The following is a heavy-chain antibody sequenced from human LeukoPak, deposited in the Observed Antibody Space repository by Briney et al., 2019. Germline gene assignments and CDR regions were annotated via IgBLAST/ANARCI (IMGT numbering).Heavy chain of an antibody. CDR3: ARYGGNFDY. Sequence: SETLSLTCAVYGGSFSGYYWSWIRQPPGKGLEWIGEINHSGSTYYNPSLKSRVTISVDTSKNQFSLKLSSVTAADTAVYYCARYGGNFDYWGQGTLVTVSS. J-gene: IGHJ4*02. CDR2: INHSGST. V-gene: IGHV4-34*01. D-gene: IGHD4-23*01. CDR1: GGSFSGYY.